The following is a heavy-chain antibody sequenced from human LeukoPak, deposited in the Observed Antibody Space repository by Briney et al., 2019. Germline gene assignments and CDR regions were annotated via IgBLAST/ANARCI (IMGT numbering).Heavy chain of an antibody. D-gene: IGHD2-2*03. J-gene: IGHJ4*02. CDR1: GFTVSSNY. Sequence: GGSLRLSCAASGFTVSSNYMSWVRQAPGKGLEWVSVIYSGGSTYYADSVKGRFTISRDNSKNTLYLQMNSLRAEDTAVYYCAKVPYGYCSSTSCYAYFDYWGQGTLVTVSS. V-gene: IGHV3-53*01. CDR2: IYSGGST. CDR3: AKVPYGYCSSTSCYAYFDY.